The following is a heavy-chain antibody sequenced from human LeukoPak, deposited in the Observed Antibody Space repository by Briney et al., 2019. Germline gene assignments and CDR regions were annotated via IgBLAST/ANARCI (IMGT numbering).Heavy chain of an antibody. CDR2: ISSSSSTI. CDR1: GFTFSSYS. D-gene: IGHD3-22*01. V-gene: IGHV3-48*04. CDR3: AREVNYYDSSAYSDAFDV. J-gene: IGHJ3*01. Sequence: GGSLRLSCVASGFTFSSYSMNWVRQAPGKGLEWVSYISSSSSTIYHADSVKGRFTISRDNAMNSLYLQMNSLRAEDTAMYYCAREVNYYDSSAYSDAFDVWGQGTMVAVSS.